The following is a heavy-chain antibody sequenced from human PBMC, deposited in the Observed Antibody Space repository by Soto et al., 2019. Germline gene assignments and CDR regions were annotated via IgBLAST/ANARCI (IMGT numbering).Heavy chain of an antibody. Sequence: GGSLRLSCAASAFTFNNYAMSWVRQAPGKGLERVSGIGGSGRTTYYADSVKGRFTISRDNSNSTLFLQMNSLRAEDTAVYYCAKSRYSDSSGDFYDYWGQGTLVTVSS. J-gene: IGHJ4*02. CDR1: AFTFNNYA. CDR3: AKSRYSDSSGDFYDY. D-gene: IGHD3-22*01. V-gene: IGHV3-23*01. CDR2: IGGSGRTT.